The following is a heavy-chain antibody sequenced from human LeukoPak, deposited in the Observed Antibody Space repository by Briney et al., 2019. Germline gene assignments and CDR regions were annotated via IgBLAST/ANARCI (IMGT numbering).Heavy chain of an antibody. J-gene: IGHJ2*01. CDR1: GFTFSTYG. CDR2: ISYDGSNK. D-gene: IGHD5/OR15-5a*01. CDR3: ARVQFLQGRAYWYFDL. Sequence: PGGSLRLSCAASGFTFSTYGMHWVRQAPGKGLEWVAVISYDGSNKYYADSVKGRFTISRDNSKNTLYLQMNSLRAEDTAVYYCARVQFLQGRAYWYFDLWGRGTLVTVSS. V-gene: IGHV3-30*19.